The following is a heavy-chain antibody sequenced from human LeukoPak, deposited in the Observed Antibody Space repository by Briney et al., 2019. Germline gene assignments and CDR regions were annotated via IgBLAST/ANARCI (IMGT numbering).Heavy chain of an antibody. CDR1: GFTFNSYS. CDR3: ARQHSQVFDP. J-gene: IGHJ5*02. V-gene: IGHV3-48*04. CDR2: ISNRDYTT. Sequence: PGGSLRLSCAASGFTFNSYSMNWVRQAPGEGLEWVSYISNRDYTTDYADSVKGRFTISRDNAKNSLYLQMNSLRAEDTAVYFCARQHSQVFDPWGQGTLVTVSS. D-gene: IGHD3-3*02.